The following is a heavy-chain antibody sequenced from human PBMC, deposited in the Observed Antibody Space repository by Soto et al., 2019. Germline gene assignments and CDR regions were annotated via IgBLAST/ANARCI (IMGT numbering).Heavy chain of an antibody. V-gene: IGHV1-69*12. J-gene: IGHJ6*02. D-gene: IGHD6-19*01. CDR1: GGTFRTYA. CDR3: AKGAVAGTPTSYYYYGMDV. Sequence: QVQLLQSGAEVKKPGSSVRVSCEASGGTFRTYAISWVRQAPGQGLEWMGEIIPIFGTVNYAQRFQGRVTITADESTTTVYMDLRSLGSEDTAVYYCAKGAVAGTPTSYYYYGMDVWGQGTTVTVS. CDR2: IIPIFGTV.